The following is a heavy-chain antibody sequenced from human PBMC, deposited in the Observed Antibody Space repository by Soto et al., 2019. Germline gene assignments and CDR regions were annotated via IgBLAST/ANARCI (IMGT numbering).Heavy chain of an antibody. J-gene: IGHJ3*02. CDR3: AKTLIKIFGVVTYAFDI. CDR1: GGSFSGYY. Sequence: SETLSLTCAVYGGSFSGYYWSWIRQPPGKGLEWIGEINHSGSTNYNPSLKSRVTISVDTSKNQFSLKLSSVTAADTAVYYCAKTLIKIFGVVTYAFDIWGQGTMVTVSS. CDR2: INHSGST. D-gene: IGHD3-3*01. V-gene: IGHV4-34*01.